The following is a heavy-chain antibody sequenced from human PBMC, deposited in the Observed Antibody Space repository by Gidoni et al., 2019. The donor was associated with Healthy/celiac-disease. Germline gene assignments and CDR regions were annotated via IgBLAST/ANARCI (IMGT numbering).Heavy chain of an antibody. D-gene: IGHD5-18*01. CDR2: IKQDGSEK. CDR3: ARDRGFTAMVTFYYYYGMDV. Sequence: EVQLVESGGGLVQPGGSLRLSCAASGFTFSSYWMSWVRQAPGKGLEWVANIKQDGSEKYYVDSVKGRFTISRDNAKNSLYLQMNSLRAEDTAVYYCARDRGFTAMVTFYYYYGMDVWGQGTTVTVSS. J-gene: IGHJ6*02. CDR1: GFTFSSYW. V-gene: IGHV3-7*04.